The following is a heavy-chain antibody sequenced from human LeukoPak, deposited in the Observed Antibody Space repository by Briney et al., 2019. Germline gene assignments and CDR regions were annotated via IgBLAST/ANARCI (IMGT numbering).Heavy chain of an antibody. J-gene: IGHJ4*02. CDR3: ARRDYDFWSGHVPFDY. CDR1: GGSISSISYY. Sequence: SETLSLTCTVSGGSISSISYYWGWIRQPPGKGLEWIGSIYYSGSTYYNPSLKSRVTISVDTSKNQFSLKLSSVTAADTAVYYCARRDYDFWSGHVPFDYWGQGTLVTVSS. CDR2: IYYSGST. D-gene: IGHD3-3*01. V-gene: IGHV4-39*01.